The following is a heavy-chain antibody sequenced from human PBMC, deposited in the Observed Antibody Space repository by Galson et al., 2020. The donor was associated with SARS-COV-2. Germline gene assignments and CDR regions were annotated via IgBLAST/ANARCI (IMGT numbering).Heavy chain of an antibody. D-gene: IGHD2-15*01. CDR2: ISNRGSTI. Sequence: GESLKISCAASGFTFSSYAMHWVRQAPGKGLEWLSYISNRGSTIHYGDSVKGRFTISRDSAKNSLILQMDSLRAEDTAVYYCARWGCSGGTCFAGAYFDHWGQGTPVTVS. V-gene: IGHV3-48*03. CDR1: GFTFSSYA. J-gene: IGHJ4*02. CDR3: ARWGCSGGTCFAGAYFDH.